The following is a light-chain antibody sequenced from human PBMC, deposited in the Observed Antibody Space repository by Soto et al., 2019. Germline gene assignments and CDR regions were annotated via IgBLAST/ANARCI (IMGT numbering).Light chain of an antibody. CDR1: QGISSA. V-gene: IGKV1-13*02. CDR2: DAS. J-gene: IGKJ4*01. Sequence: AIRLTQSPSSLSASVGDRVTITCRASQGISSALAWYQQKPGKPHKLLIYDASSLESGVPSRFSGSGSGTDFTLTISRLQPEDFATYYCQQYNSYPLTFGRGTKVAIK. CDR3: QQYNSYPLT.